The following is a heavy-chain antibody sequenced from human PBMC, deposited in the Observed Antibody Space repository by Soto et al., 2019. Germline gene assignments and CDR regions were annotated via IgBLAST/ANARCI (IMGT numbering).Heavy chain of an antibody. CDR1: GFTFSSYD. V-gene: IGHV3-13*01. Sequence: PGGSLRLSCAASGFTFSSYDMHWVRQATGKGLEWVSAIGTAGDTYYPGSVKGRFTISRENAKNSLYLQMNSLRAGDTAVYYCARGVPAYCGGDCYPDYFDYWGQGTLVTVSS. CDR2: IGTAGDT. D-gene: IGHD2-21*02. CDR3: ARGVPAYCGGDCYPDYFDY. J-gene: IGHJ4*02.